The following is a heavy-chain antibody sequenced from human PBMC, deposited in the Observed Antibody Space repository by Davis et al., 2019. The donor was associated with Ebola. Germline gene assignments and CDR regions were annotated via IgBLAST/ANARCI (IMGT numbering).Heavy chain of an antibody. Sequence: SETLSLTCTVSGGSISSYYWSWVRQPPGKGLEWIGEIYHSGSTNYNPSLKSRVTISVDKSKNQFSLKLSSVTAADTAVYYCARRRFLEWLLYGYFDYWGQGTLVTVSS. CDR1: GGSISSYY. CDR3: ARRRFLEWLLYGYFDY. V-gene: IGHV4-34*01. D-gene: IGHD3-3*01. CDR2: IYHSGST. J-gene: IGHJ4*02.